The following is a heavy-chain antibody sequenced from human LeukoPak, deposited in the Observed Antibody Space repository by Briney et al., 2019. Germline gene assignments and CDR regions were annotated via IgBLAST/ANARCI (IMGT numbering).Heavy chain of an antibody. J-gene: IGHJ5*02. V-gene: IGHV4-4*07. CDR1: GGSISSYY. CDR2: IYTSGST. CDR3: ARENAYGSGSYYNGDSWFDP. Sequence: PSETLSLTCTVSGGSISSYYWSWIRQPAGKGLEWIGRIYTSGSTNYNPSLKSRVTMSVDTSKNQFSLKLSSVTAADTAMYYCARENAYGSGSYYNGDSWFDPWGQGTLVTVSS. D-gene: IGHD3-10*01.